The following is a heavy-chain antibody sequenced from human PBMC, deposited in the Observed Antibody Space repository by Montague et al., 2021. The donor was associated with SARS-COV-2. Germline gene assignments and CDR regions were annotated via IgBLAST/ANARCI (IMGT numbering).Heavy chain of an antibody. J-gene: IGHJ5*02. V-gene: IGHV3-23*01. CDR2: ISDSGDSA. CDR1: GFTFSSYA. Sequence: SLRLSCAASGFTFSSYAMSWVRQAPGKGLEWVSAISDSGDSAYYADSVKGRLTISRDNSKNTLYLQMNGLSAEDTAVYYCVKREMAQVGSGRFVPWGQGTLVTVSS. CDR3: VKREMAQVGSGRFVP. D-gene: IGHD1-26*01.